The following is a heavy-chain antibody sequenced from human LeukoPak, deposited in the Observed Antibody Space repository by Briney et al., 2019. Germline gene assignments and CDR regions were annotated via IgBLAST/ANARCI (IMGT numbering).Heavy chain of an antibody. CDR1: GFTFSSYE. Sequence: GGSLRLSCAASGFTFSSYEMNWVSQAPGKGLEWLAYISGSGDLVHYADSVKGRFTISRDNAKNAVYLQMNSLRAEDTATYYCVQVQCWGQGTLVTVSS. CDR2: ISGSGDLV. V-gene: IGHV3-48*03. J-gene: IGHJ1*01. CDR3: VQVQC. D-gene: IGHD4-11*01.